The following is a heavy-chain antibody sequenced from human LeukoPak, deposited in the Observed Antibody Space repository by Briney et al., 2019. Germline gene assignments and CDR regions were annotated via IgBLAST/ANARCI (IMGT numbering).Heavy chain of an antibody. CDR1: GLTFSSSW. CDR2: IKQDGSEK. Sequence: GGSLRLSCAASGLTFSSSWMAWVRQAPGQGLEWVANIKQDGSEKYYVDSVKGRFTISRDNAKNSPYLQMSSLRAEDTAVYYCARDQGGNLDYWGQGTLVTVSS. J-gene: IGHJ4*02. V-gene: IGHV3-7*04. CDR3: ARDQGGNLDY. D-gene: IGHD1-1*01.